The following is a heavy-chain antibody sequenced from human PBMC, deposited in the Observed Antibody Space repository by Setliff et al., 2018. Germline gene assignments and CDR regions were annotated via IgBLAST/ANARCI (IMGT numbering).Heavy chain of an antibody. CDR3: ARDLDYVLDY. J-gene: IGHJ4*02. Sequence: LRLSCKASGFTFRDAWMSWVRQAPGKGLEWVGRIKRIIDSETTTHAGPVKGRFTVSRDDSKSTLYLQMNNLKTEDTAVYYCARDLDYVLDYWGQGTLVTVSS. V-gene: IGHV3-15*01. CDR2: IKRIIDSETT. D-gene: IGHD3-10*02. CDR1: GFTFRDAW.